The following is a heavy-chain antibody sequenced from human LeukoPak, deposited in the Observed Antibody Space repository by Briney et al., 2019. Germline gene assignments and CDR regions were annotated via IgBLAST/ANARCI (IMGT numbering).Heavy chain of an antibody. J-gene: IGHJ6*03. D-gene: IGHD5-12*01. CDR2: INPNSGDT. V-gene: IGHV1-2*02. CDR1: GYTLTGYY. CDR3: ARGAKYSPSYMDV. Sequence: ASVKVSCKASGYTLTGYYMHWVRQAPGQGLEWMGWINPNSGDTNYAQKFQGRATLTMDTSISTPYMELSGLTSDDTAVYYCARGAKYSPSYMDVWGKGTTVTVSS.